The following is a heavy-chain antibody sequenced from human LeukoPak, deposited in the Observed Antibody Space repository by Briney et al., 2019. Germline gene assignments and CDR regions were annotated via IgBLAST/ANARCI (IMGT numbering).Heavy chain of an antibody. V-gene: IGHV3-7*01. D-gene: IGHD6-6*01. CDR2: IKQDGSEK. CDR3: TRDPRHFDS. CDR1: GFTFSSYW. Sequence: SGGSLRLSCAASGFTFSSYWMSWVRQAPGKGLEWVANIKQDGSEKYYVDSVKGRFTISRDNAKNSLYLQMSSLRVEDTAVYYCTRDPRHFDSCGQGTLVTVSS. J-gene: IGHJ5*01.